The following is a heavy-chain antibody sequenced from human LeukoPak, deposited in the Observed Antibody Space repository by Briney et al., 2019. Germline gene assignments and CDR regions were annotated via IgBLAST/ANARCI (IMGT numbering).Heavy chain of an antibody. D-gene: IGHD2-15*01. CDR2: IYYSGST. V-gene: IGHV4-59*01. Sequence: SETLSLTCTVSGGSISSYYWSWIRQPPGKGLEWIGYIYYSGSTNYNPSLKSRVTISVDTSKNQFSLKLSSVTAADTAVYYCAIDDGSGGSCYGYWGQGTLVTVSS. CDR3: AIDDGSGGSCYGY. J-gene: IGHJ4*02. CDR1: GGSISSYY.